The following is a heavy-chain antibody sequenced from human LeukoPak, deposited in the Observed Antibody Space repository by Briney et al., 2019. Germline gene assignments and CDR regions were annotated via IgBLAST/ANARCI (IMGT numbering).Heavy chain of an antibody. D-gene: IGHD1-26*01. CDR2: ISTDSLTI. V-gene: IGHV3-48*04. Sequence: GGSLRLSCAASGFPFSSHAMNWVRQAPGKGLEWISSISTDSLTIKYADFVSGQFTISRDNAEHLLFLQMNSLRAEDTAVYYCARKAQTGSHSGPFDIWGQGTLVTVSS. J-gene: IGHJ3*02. CDR3: ARKAQTGSHSGPFDI. CDR1: GFPFSSHA.